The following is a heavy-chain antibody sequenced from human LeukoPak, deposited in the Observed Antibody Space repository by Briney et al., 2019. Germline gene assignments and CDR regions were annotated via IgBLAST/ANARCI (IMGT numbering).Heavy chain of an antibody. CDR3: ARDRSVATYSYYYYYMDV. CDR1: GGSISSYY. Sequence: TASETLSLTCTVSGGSISSYYWSWIRQPAGKGLEWIGRIYTSGSTNYNPSLKSRVTMSVDTSKNQFSLKLSSVTAADTAVYYCARDRSVATYSYYYYYMDVWGKGTTVTISS. CDR2: IYTSGST. V-gene: IGHV4-4*07. D-gene: IGHD5-12*01. J-gene: IGHJ6*03.